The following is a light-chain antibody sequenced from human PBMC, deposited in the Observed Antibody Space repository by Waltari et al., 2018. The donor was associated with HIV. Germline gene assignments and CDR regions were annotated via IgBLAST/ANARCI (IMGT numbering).Light chain of an antibody. CDR2: DVS. Sequence: QSALTQPASVSGNPGQSVTITCTGTDIHIGNYNLVSWFQQHPGKAPKLLIYDVSKRPSGVSSRFSGSKSGYFASLTISGLLTEDESSYYCLTYVSKTSTWQFGGGTYLTV. CDR3: LTYVSKTSTWQ. CDR1: DIHIGNYNL. J-gene: IGLJ3*02. V-gene: IGLV2-23*02.